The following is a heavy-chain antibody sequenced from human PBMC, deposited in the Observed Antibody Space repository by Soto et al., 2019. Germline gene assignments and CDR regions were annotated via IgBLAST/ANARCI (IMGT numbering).Heavy chain of an antibody. Sequence: SVKVSCKASGGTFSSYAISWVRQAPGQGLEWMGGIIPIFGTANYAQKFQGRVTITADKSTSTAYMELSSLRSEDTAVYYCASALLLDSYDSSGYSDAFDIWGPGTMVTVSS. CDR2: IIPIFGTA. CDR3: ASALLLDSYDSSGYSDAFDI. V-gene: IGHV1-69*06. D-gene: IGHD3-22*01. J-gene: IGHJ3*02. CDR1: GGTFSSYA.